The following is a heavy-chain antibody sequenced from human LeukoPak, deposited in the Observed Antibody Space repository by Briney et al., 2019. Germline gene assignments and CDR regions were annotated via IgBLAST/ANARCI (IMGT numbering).Heavy chain of an antibody. J-gene: IGHJ4*02. CDR3: ARALSSGWYNDY. CDR1: GGSISSGGYS. Sequence: KPSETLSLTCAVSGGSISSGGYSWSWIRQPPGKGLEWIGEINHSGSTNYNPSLKSRVTISVDTSKNQFSLKLSSVTAADTAVYYCARALSSGWYNDYWGQGTLVTVSS. D-gene: IGHD6-19*01. CDR2: INHSGST. V-gene: IGHV4-30-2*01.